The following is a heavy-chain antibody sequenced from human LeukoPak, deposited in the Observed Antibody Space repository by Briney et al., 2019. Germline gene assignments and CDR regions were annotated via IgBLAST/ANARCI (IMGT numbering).Heavy chain of an antibody. CDR2: INHSGST. CDR3: ARTNRGYSYGLNWFDP. Sequence: PSETLSLTCAVYGGSFSGYYWSWIRQPPGKGLEWIGEINHSGSTNYNPSLKSRVTISVDTSKNQFSLKLSSVTAADTAVYYCARTNRGYSYGLNWFDPWGKGTLVTVSS. D-gene: IGHD5-18*01. CDR1: GGSFSGYY. V-gene: IGHV4-34*01. J-gene: IGHJ5*02.